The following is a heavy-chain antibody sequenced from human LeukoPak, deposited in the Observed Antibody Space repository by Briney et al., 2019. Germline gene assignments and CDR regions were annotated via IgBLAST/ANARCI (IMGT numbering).Heavy chain of an antibody. CDR1: GGSISSYY. J-gene: IGHJ5*02. D-gene: IGHD1-14*01. CDR3: ARDRTYRFDP. V-gene: IGHV4-59*12. CDR2: IYYSGST. Sequence: SETLSLTCTVSGGSISSYYWSWIRQPPGKGLEWIGYIYYSGSTNYNPSLKSRVTISVDTSKNQFSLKLSSVTAADTAVYYCARDRTYRFDPWGQGTLVTVSS.